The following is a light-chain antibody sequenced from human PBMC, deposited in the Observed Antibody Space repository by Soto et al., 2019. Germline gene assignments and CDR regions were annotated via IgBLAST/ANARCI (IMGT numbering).Light chain of an antibody. Sequence: QLVLTQSSSASASLGSSVKLTCTLSSGHGNYMIAWHQQQPGRAPRYLMKLESSGSYNKGSGVPDRFLGSSSEADRYLTIANLQSEDEADYYCETWDSNVWVFGGGTKLTVL. CDR2: LESSGSY. J-gene: IGLJ3*02. CDR1: SGHGNYM. CDR3: ETWDSNVWV. V-gene: IGLV4-60*03.